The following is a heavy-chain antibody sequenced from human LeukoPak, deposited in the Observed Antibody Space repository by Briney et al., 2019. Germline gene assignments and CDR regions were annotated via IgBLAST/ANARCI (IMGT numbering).Heavy chain of an antibody. Sequence: GGSLRLSCAASEFTFTNYWMRWVRQAPGKGLEWLATISQNGNEIYYVDSVRGRFTISRDNAQNSLYLQMNSLRAEDTAMYYCARATIAVAGIDYWGQGTLVTVSS. V-gene: IGHV3-7*05. CDR1: EFTFTNYW. CDR3: ARATIAVAGIDY. J-gene: IGHJ4*02. CDR2: ISQNGNEI. D-gene: IGHD6-19*01.